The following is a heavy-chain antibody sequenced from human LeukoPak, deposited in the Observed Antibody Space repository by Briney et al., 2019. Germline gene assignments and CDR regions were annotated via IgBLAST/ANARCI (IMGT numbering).Heavy chain of an antibody. J-gene: IGHJ4*02. V-gene: IGHV4-39*01. CDR1: GGSISSSSFY. Sequence: SETLSLTCSVSGGSISSSSFYWGWIRQPPGKGLEWIGSIYYSGSTYYNPSLKSRVTISVDTSKNQFSLKLSSVTAADTAVYYCARHVSDARLGGYDLGPSFDYWGQGTLVTVSS. CDR3: ARHVSDARLGGYDLGPSFDY. CDR2: IYYSGST. D-gene: IGHD5-12*01.